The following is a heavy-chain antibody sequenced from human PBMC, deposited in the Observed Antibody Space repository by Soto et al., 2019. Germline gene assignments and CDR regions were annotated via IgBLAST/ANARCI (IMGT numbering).Heavy chain of an antibody. Sequence: SETLSLTCTVSGGSISSGGYYWSWIRQHPGKGLEWIGYIYYSGSTNYNPSLKSRVTISVDTSKNQFSLKLSSVTAADTAVYYCARGTLEYSSSSVVFGHYYYYMDVWGKGTTVTVSS. CDR3: ARGTLEYSSSSVVFGHYYYYMDV. CDR1: GGSISSGGYY. D-gene: IGHD6-6*01. CDR2: IYYSGST. V-gene: IGHV4-61*08. J-gene: IGHJ6*03.